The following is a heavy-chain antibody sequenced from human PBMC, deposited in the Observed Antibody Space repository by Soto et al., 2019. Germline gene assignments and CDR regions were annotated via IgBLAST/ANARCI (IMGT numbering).Heavy chain of an antibody. J-gene: IGHJ4*02. Sequence: QVQLVESGGGVVQPGGSLTLYCAASGFRLSYSGMHWVRQAPGKGPKWLAVIWYDGTEIYDADSAKGRFTISRDTSKNILYLQMNNLRADDTAIYYCAKSRDGYHHGYSWGQGTLVSVSS. CDR3: AKSRDGYHHGYS. V-gene: IGHV3-33*06. CDR1: GFRLSYSG. D-gene: IGHD5-12*01. CDR2: IWYDGTEI.